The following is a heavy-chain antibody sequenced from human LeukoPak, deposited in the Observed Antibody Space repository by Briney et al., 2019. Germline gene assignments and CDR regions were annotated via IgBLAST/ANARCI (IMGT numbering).Heavy chain of an antibody. Sequence: PGGSLRLSCAASGFTFTDYYMSWIRQAPGKGLEWVSYISSSSRSTTYADSVKGRFTISRDNAKNSLYLQLNSLRAEDTAVYYCSGGYDSDYFFYYGMDVWGQGDTVTVSS. D-gene: IGHD5-12*01. CDR1: GFTFTDYY. J-gene: IGHJ6*02. V-gene: IGHV3-11*06. CDR2: ISSSSRST. CDR3: SGGYDSDYFFYYGMDV.